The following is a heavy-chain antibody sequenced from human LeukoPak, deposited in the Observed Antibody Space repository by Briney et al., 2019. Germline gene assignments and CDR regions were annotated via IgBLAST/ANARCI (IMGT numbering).Heavy chain of an antibody. CDR1: GFTFSSYG. CDR2: IWYDGSNK. J-gene: IGHJ4*02. D-gene: IGHD4-23*01. CDR3: AKETSDYGGYYFDY. Sequence: QSGGSLRLSCAASGFTFSSYGMRWVRQAPGKGLEWVAVIWYDGSNKYYADSVKGRFTISRDNSKNTLYLQMNSLRAEDTAVYYCAKETSDYGGYYFDYWGQGTLVTVSS. V-gene: IGHV3-33*06.